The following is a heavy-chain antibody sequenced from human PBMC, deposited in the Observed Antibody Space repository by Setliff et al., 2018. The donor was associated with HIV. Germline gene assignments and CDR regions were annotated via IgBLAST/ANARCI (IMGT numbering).Heavy chain of an antibody. V-gene: IGHV1-24*01. D-gene: IGHD1-26*01. Sequence: ASVKVSCKVSGYTLSKLSMHWVRQAPEKGLEWMGGFDPELGETLFAQKFRGRLTMTEGTSTDTAYMELTSLRSDDTAIYYCAIDNRGGVGTPYYFDYWGQGTLVTVSS. J-gene: IGHJ4*02. CDR1: GYTLSKLS. CDR3: AIDNRGGVGTPYYFDY. CDR2: FDPELGET.